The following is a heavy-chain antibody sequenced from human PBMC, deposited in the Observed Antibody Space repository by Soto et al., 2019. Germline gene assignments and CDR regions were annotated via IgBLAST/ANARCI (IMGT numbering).Heavy chain of an antibody. V-gene: IGHV1-69*13. Sequence: SVKVSCKASGGTFSSHGISWVRQAPGQGLDWMGGLIPLFRTANYAQKFQGRVTITADESTRIAYMDLSSLRSEDTAVDYCARDLVECSRRARNPLTWNYYYGMDVWPQDTTVT. CDR3: ARDLVECSRRARNPLTWNYYYGMDV. CDR2: LIPLFRTA. D-gene: IGHD2-2*01. CDR1: GGTFSSHG. J-gene: IGHJ6*02.